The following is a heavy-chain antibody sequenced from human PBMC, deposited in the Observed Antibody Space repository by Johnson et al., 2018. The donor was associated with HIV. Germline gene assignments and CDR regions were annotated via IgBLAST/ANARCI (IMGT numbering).Heavy chain of an antibody. V-gene: IGHV3-9*01. CDR3: AKVFKVRVAGAFDI. CDR2: ISWNSGSI. D-gene: IGHD6-19*01. J-gene: IGHJ3*02. Sequence: VQLVESGGGVVQPGGSLRLSCAASGFIFDDYAMHWVRQAPGKGLEWVSGISWNSGSIGYADSVRGRFTISRDNAKNSLYLQVNSLRADDTALYYCAKVFKVRVAGAFDIWGQGTMVTVSS. CDR1: GFIFDDYA.